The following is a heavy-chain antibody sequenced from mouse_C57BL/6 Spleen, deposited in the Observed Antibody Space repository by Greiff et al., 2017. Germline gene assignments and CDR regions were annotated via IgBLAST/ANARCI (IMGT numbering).Heavy chain of an antibody. D-gene: IGHD3-2*02. Sequence: VQLKQSGAELVRPGASVKLSCTASGFNIKDYYMHWVKQRPEQGLEWIGRIDPEDGDTEYAPKFQGKATVTADTSSNTAYLQLSSLTSEDTAVYYCTQTAQACFDYWGQGTTLTVSS. CDR3: TQTAQACFDY. J-gene: IGHJ2*01. CDR1: GFNIKDYY. CDR2: IDPEDGDT. V-gene: IGHV14-1*01.